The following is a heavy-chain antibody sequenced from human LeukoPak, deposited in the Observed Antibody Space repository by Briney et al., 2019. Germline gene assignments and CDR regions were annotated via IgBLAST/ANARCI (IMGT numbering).Heavy chain of an antibody. CDR1: GFTFSSYA. CDR3: ANIIAGYFDY. J-gene: IGHJ4*02. V-gene: IGHV3-23*01. Sequence: GGSLRLSCAASGFTFSSYAMSWVRQAPGKWLEWVSAISGSGGSTYYADSVKGRFTISRDNSKNTLYLQMNSLRAEDTAVYYCANIIAGYFDYWGQGTLVTVSS. D-gene: IGHD3-10*01. CDR2: ISGSGGST.